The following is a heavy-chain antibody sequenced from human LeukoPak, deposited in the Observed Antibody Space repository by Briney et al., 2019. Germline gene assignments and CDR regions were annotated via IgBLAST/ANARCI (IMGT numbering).Heavy chain of an antibody. CDR1: GFTFSSYS. Sequence: GGSLRLSCAASGFTFSSYSMNWVRQAPGKGLEWVSYISSSSSTIYYADSVKGRFTISRDNSKNTLYLQMNSLRAEDTAVYYCARDPSTLIVVVPAALYYGMDVWGQGTTVTVSS. V-gene: IGHV3-48*01. D-gene: IGHD2-2*01. CDR3: ARDPSTLIVVVPAALYYGMDV. J-gene: IGHJ6*02. CDR2: ISSSSSTI.